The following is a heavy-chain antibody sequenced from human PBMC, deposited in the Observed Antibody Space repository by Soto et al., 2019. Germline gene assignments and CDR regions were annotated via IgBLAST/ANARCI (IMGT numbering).Heavy chain of an antibody. CDR3: ARVPPSWGSSFDH. CDR2: LNTDGSIT. CDR1: GFTSTDYW. V-gene: IGHV3-74*03. Sequence: EVQLVESGGGLVHSGGSLRLSCAASGFTSTDYWMHWVRQAPGKGLMWVSRLNTDGSITTYADAVKGRFTISRDNAKNTVYLQMNSLTADDTAVYYCARVPPSWGSSFDHWGQGTLVTVSS. D-gene: IGHD3-16*01. J-gene: IGHJ5*02.